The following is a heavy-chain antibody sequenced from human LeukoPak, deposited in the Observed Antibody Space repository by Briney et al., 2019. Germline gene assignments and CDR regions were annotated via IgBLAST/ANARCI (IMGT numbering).Heavy chain of an antibody. Sequence: SETLSLTCAVYGGSFSGYYWSWIRQPPGKGLEWIGEINHSGSTNYNPSLKSRVTISVDTSKNQFSLKLSSVTAADTAVYYCARHVAGLRSFDIWGRGTMVTVSS. D-gene: IGHD2-15*01. J-gene: IGHJ3*02. CDR1: GGSFSGYY. V-gene: IGHV4-34*01. CDR3: ARHVAGLRSFDI. CDR2: INHSGST.